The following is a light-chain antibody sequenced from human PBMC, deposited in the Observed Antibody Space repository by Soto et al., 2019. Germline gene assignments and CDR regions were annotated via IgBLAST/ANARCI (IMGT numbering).Light chain of an antibody. CDR3: CSYGGSNTLV. V-gene: IGLV2-23*01. CDR1: SSDVGNYNL. CDR2: EGS. Sequence: QSALTQPASVSGSPGQSITISCTGTSSDVGNYNLVSWYQQHPGKAPKLMIYEGSKRPSGVSNRFSGSESGNTASLTISGLQAEDEADYYCCSYGGSNTLVFGGGTKLTVL. J-gene: IGLJ2*01.